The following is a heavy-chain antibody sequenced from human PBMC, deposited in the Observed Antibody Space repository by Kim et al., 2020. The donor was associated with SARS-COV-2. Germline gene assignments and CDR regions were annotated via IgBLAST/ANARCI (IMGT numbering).Heavy chain of an antibody. CDR1: GGSFSGYY. Sequence: SETLSLTCAVYGGSFSGYYWSWIRQPPGKGLEWIGEINHSGSTNYNPSLKSRVTISVDTSKNQFSLKLSSVTAADTAVYYCARGLRVQAIVVVPAAPGNWFQPGGQGTLVTVSS. V-gene: IGHV4-34*01. CDR3: ARGLRVQAIVVVPAAPGNWFQP. J-gene: IGHJ5*02. CDR2: INHSGST. D-gene: IGHD2-2*01.